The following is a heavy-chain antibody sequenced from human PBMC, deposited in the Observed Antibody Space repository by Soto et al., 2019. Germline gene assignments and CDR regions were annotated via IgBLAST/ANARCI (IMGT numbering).Heavy chain of an antibody. Sequence: SETLSLTCAVYGGSFSGYYWSWIRQPPGKGLEWIGEINHSGSTNYNPSLKSRATISVDTSKNQFSLKLSSVTAADTAVYYCARGRDLGHYDILTGYHFDYWGQGTLVTVSS. J-gene: IGHJ4*02. CDR1: GGSFSGYY. CDR3: ARGRDLGHYDILTGYHFDY. D-gene: IGHD3-9*01. V-gene: IGHV4-34*01. CDR2: INHSGST.